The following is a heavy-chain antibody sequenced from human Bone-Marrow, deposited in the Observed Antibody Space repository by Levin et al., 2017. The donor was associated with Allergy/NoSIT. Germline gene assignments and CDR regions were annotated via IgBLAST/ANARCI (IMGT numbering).Heavy chain of an antibody. V-gene: IGHV3-53*01. J-gene: IGHJ4*02. CDR2: IYGDGST. CDR3: AKGQFARTTPRSLDF. CDR1: GLTVSSNY. D-gene: IGHD1-14*01. Sequence: GGSLRLSCLASGLTVSSNYMSWVRQAPGKGLEWVSVIYGDGSTYYAGSVKGRLTISRDNSKNTLYLQMNSLGAEDTAVCYCAKGQFARTTPRSLDFWGQGTLVTVSS.